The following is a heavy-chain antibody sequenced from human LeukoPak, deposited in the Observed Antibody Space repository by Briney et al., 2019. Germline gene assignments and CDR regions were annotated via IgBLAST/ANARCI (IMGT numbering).Heavy chain of an antibody. V-gene: IGHV1-2*06. Sequence: GASVKVSCKASGYTFTSYYMHWVRQAPGQGLEWMGRINPNSGGTNYAQKFQGRVTMTKDTSISTAYMELSRLRSDDTAVYYCARDVGTDDAFDIWGQGTMVTVSS. CDR2: INPNSGGT. D-gene: IGHD2-21*02. J-gene: IGHJ3*02. CDR1: GYTFTSYY. CDR3: ARDVGTDDAFDI.